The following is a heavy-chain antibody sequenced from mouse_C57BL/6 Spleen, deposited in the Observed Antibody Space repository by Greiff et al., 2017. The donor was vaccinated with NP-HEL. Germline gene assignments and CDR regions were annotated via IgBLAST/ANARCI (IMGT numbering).Heavy chain of an antibody. Sequence: VQLQQSGPELVKPGASVKISCKASGYSFTGYYMNWVKQSPEKSLEWIGEINPSTGGTTYNQKFKAKATLTVDKSSSTAYMQLKSLTSEDSAVYYCAYGVFAYWGQGTLVTVSA. J-gene: IGHJ3*01. V-gene: IGHV1-42*01. CDR2: INPSTGGT. CDR3: AYGVFAY. CDR1: GYSFTGYY. D-gene: IGHD1-1*01.